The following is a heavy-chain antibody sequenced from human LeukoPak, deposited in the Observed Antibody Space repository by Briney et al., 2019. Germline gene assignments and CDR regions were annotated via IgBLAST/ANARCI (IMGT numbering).Heavy chain of an antibody. J-gene: IGHJ4*02. CDR2: ISSSSSYI. CDR3: ARPRGCGSSRCNNFDY. D-gene: IGHD2-2*01. Sequence: GGSLRLSCAASGFTFSSYSMNWVRQAPGKGLEWVSSISSSSSYIYYADSVKGRFTISRDNAKNSLYLQMNSLRAEDTAVYYCARPRGCGSSRCNNFDYWGQGTLVTVSS. V-gene: IGHV3-21*01. CDR1: GFTFSSYS.